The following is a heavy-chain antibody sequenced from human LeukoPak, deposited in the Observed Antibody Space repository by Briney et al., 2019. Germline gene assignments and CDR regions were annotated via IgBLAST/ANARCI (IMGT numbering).Heavy chain of an antibody. CDR3: AREGFTYYYDSSGYPSHDAFDI. J-gene: IGHJ3*02. D-gene: IGHD3-22*01. V-gene: IGHV4-59*01. Sequence: SETLSLTCTVSGGSISSYYWSWIRQPPRKGLQGIGDIYYSGSTNYNPSLKSRVTISVDTSKNQFSLKLSSVTAADTAVYYCAREGFTYYYDSSGYPSHDAFDIWGQGTMVTVSS. CDR1: GGSISSYY. CDR2: IYYSGST.